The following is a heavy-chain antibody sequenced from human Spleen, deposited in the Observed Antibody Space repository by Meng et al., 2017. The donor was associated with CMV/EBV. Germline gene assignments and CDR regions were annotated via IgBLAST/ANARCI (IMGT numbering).Heavy chain of an antibody. V-gene: IGHV3-52*01. CDR2: GSEK. CDR3: VSGGWGWFDP. D-gene: IGHD3-16*01. Sequence: GSEKYYVDSVKGRLTISRGNAKNSLHLQVKSLRGEDMAVYFCVSGGWGWFDPWGQGTLVTVSS. J-gene: IGHJ5*02.